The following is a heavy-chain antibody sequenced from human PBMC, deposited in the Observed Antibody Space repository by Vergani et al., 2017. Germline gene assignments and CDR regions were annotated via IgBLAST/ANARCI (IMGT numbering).Heavy chain of an antibody. CDR2: ISAYNGNT. CDR3: AREEGYGSGSYYLFDY. CDR1: GGTFSSYA. J-gene: IGHJ4*02. D-gene: IGHD3-10*01. V-gene: IGHV1-18*01. Sequence: QVQLVQSGAEVKKPGSSVKVSCKASGGTFSSYAISWVRQAPGQGLEWMGGISAYNGNTNYAQKLQGRVTMTTDTSTSTAYMELRSLRSDDTAVYYCAREEGYGSGSYYLFDYWGQGTLVTVSS.